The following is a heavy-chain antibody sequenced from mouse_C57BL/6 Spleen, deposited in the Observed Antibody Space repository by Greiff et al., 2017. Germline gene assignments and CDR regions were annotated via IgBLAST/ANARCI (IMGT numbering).Heavy chain of an antibody. Sequence: QVQLQQSGAELVKPGASVKISCKASGYAFSSYWMNWVKQRPGKGLEWIGQIYPGDGDTYYNEKFKGKATLTAEKSSSTAYMQLSSLTSEDSAVYFCARSGYGNPLAYWGQGTLVTVSA. V-gene: IGHV1-80*01. J-gene: IGHJ3*01. CDR2: IYPGDGDT. CDR3: ARSGYGNPLAY. D-gene: IGHD2-10*02. CDR1: GYAFSSYW.